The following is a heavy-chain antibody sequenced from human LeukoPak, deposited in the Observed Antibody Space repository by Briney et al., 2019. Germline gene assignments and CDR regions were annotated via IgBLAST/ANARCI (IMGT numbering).Heavy chain of an antibody. CDR2: MNPNSGNT. D-gene: IGHD3-3*01. J-gene: IGHJ5*02. CDR1: GYTFTSYD. V-gene: IGHV1-8*01. CDR3: ARVEGTYDFWSINWFDP. Sequence: GASVKVSCKASGYTFTSYDINWVRQATGQGLEWMGWMNPNSGNTGYAQKFQGRVTMTRNTSISTAYMELSSLRSEDTAVYYCARVEGTYDFWSINWFDPWGQGTLVTVSS.